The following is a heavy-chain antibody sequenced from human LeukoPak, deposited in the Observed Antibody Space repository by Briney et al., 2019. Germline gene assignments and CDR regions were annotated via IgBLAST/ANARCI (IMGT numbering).Heavy chain of an antibody. V-gene: IGHV3-21*01. D-gene: IGHD7-27*01. CDR3: ARDGDDVANWFGP. CDR2: ISSSSSYI. Sequence: GGSLRLSCAASGFTFSSYSMNWVRQAPGKGLEWVSSISSSSSYIYYADSVKGRFTISRDNAKNSLYLQMNSLRAEDTAVYYCARDGDDVANWFGPWGQGTLVTVSS. J-gene: IGHJ5*02. CDR1: GFTFSSYS.